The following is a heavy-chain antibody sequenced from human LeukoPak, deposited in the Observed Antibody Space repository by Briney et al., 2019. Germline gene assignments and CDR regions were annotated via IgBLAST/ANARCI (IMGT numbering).Heavy chain of an antibody. CDR2: ISYSGST. D-gene: IGHD2-2*01. CDR3: ARGGGYCSDASCYDLDY. V-gene: IGHV4-59*01. CDR1: GGSISSYY. J-gene: IGHJ4*02. Sequence: SETLSLTCTVSGGSISSYYWSWIRQPPGKGLERIGCISYSGSTNYNPSLKRRVTISVDTYKKQFSLKLSSVTAADTAVYFCARGGGYCSDASCYDLDYWGQGTLVTVSS.